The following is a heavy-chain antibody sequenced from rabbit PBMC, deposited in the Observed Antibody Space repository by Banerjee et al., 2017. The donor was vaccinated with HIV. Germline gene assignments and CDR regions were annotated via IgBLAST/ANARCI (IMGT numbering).Heavy chain of an antibody. J-gene: IGHJ6*01. Sequence: QSLEESGGGLVQPEGSLTLTCKASGFSFSSGYDMCWVRQAPGKGLEWIGCIYTGSGHTYYASWAKGRFTISKTSSTTVTLQMTSLTAADTATYFCAREFIGGYGMDLWGPGTLVPS. CDR1: GFSFSSGYD. V-gene: IGHV1S40*01. CDR3: AREFIGGYGMDL. D-gene: IGHD5-1*01. CDR2: IYTGSGHT.